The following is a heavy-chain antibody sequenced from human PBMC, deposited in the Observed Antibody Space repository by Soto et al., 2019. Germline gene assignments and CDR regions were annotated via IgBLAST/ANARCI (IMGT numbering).Heavy chain of an antibody. CDR1: GFTFSSYT. CDR2: ISYDGSNK. Sequence: QVQLVESGGGVVQPGKSLRLSCAASGFTFSSYTMHWVRQAPGKGLEWVAVISYDGSNKYYSDSVEGRFTISRDNSNNTLVLHMDSLRTEDTAICHCAKFQGEFYYSDSWGQGALVTVSS. J-gene: IGHJ4*02. CDR3: AKFQGEFYYSDS. D-gene: IGHD2-21*01. V-gene: IGHV3-30*18.